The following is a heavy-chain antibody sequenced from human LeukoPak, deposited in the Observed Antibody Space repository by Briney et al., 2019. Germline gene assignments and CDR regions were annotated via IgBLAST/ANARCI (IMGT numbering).Heavy chain of an antibody. CDR1: GGSISSGDYY. CDR2: IYYSGST. J-gene: IGHJ4*02. Sequence: SETLSLTCTVSGGSISSGDYYWGWIRQPPGKGLEWIGYIYYSGSTNYNPSLKSRVTISVDTSKNQFSLKLSSVTAADTAVYYCARASDTAMHYYFDYWGQGTLVTVSS. D-gene: IGHD5-18*01. V-gene: IGHV4-61*08. CDR3: ARASDTAMHYYFDY.